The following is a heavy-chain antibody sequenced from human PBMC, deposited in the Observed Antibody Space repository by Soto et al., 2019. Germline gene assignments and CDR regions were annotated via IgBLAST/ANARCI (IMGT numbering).Heavy chain of an antibody. V-gene: IGHV1-46*01. CDR1: GYTFTSYY. CDR3: ASKGGTDSLLYSSSAHYYYGMDV. D-gene: IGHD6-6*01. CDR2: INPSGGST. J-gene: IGHJ6*02. Sequence: GASVKVSCKASGYTFTSYYMHWVRQAPGQGLEWMGIINPSGGSTSYAQKFQGRVTMTRDTSTSTVYMELSSLRSEDTAVYYCASKGGTDSLLYSSSAHYYYGMDVWGQGTTVT.